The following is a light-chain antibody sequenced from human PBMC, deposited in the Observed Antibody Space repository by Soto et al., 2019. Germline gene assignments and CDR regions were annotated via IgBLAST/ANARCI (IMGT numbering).Light chain of an antibody. Sequence: EIVLTQPPGTLSLSPGETATLSCRASQSVRSNYLAWYQQKPSQAPRFLIYDASSRAPGIPDRFSGSGSGTDFTLTISRLEPEDFAVYYCQQYGSSPLTFGGGTKVEIK. J-gene: IGKJ4*01. CDR2: DAS. V-gene: IGKV3-20*01. CDR3: QQYGSSPLT. CDR1: QSVRSNY.